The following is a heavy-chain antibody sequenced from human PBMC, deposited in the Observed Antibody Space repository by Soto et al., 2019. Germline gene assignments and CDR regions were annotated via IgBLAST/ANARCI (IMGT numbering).Heavy chain of an antibody. CDR3: ARAREPEYSSAIFFDI. CDR2: INPNSGGT. Sequence: VASVKVSCKASGYTFTGYYMHWVRQAPGQGLEWMGWINPNSGGTNYAQKFQGWVTMTRDTSISTAYMELSSLTDEDTAVYYCARAREPEYSSAIFFDIWGQGALVTVSS. D-gene: IGHD5-18*01. V-gene: IGHV1-2*04. J-gene: IGHJ4*02. CDR1: GYTFTGYY.